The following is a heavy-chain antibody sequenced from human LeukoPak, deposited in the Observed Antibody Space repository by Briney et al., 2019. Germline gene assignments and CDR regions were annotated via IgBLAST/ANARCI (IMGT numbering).Heavy chain of an antibody. CDR2: IIPIFGTA. Sequence: SVKASCKASGGTFSSYAISWVRQAPGQGLEWMGGIIPIFGTANYAQKFQGRVTITADESTSTAYMELSSLRSEDTAVYYCARSRGVVPAALDDYWGQGTLVTVSS. CDR3: ARSRGVVPAALDDY. D-gene: IGHD2-2*01. J-gene: IGHJ4*02. CDR1: GGTFSSYA. V-gene: IGHV1-69*13.